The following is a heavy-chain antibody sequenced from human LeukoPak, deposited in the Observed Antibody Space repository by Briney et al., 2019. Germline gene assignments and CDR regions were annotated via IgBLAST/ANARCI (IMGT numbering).Heavy chain of an antibody. CDR3: AAGPRRMAGTIFDY. CDR1: GFTFTSSA. Sequence: GASVKVSCQASGFTFTSSAVQWVRQARGQRLEWIGWIAVGSGNTNYAQKFQERVTITRDMSTSTAYMELSSLRSEDTAVYYCAAGPRRMAGTIFDYWGQGTLVTVSS. J-gene: IGHJ4*02. V-gene: IGHV1-58*01. CDR2: IAVGSGNT. D-gene: IGHD6-19*01.